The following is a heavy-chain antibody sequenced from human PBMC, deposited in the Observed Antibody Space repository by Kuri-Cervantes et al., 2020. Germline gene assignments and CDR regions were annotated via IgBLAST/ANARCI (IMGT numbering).Heavy chain of an antibody. V-gene: IGHV3-7*03. J-gene: IGHJ6*04. CDR3: ARSLLSRGNV. CDR1: GFSFSDAW. CDR2: IKEDGSVE. Sequence: GGSLRLSCTASGFSFSDAWMSWVRQAPGKGLQWVASIKEDGSVEDYVDSVKGRFTISRDNAKNSLYLQMNSLRAEDTAVYYCARSLLSRGNVWGKGTTVTVSS.